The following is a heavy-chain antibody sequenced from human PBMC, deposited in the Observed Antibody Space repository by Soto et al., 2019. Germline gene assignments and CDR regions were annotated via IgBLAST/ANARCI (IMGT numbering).Heavy chain of an antibody. J-gene: IGHJ3*02. CDR3: AREVYYDSSGYYHGRAFDI. V-gene: IGHV4-30-2*01. Sequence: PSETLSLTCAVSGGSISRGGYSWSWIRQPPGKGLEWIGYIYHSGSTYYNPSLKSRVTISVDRSKNQFSLKLSSVTAADTAVYYCAREVYYDSSGYYHGRAFDIWGQGTMVTVSS. D-gene: IGHD3-22*01. CDR2: IYHSGST. CDR1: GGSISRGGYS.